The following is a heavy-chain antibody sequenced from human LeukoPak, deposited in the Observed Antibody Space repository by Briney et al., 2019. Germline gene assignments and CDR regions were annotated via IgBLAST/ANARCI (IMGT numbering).Heavy chain of an antibody. J-gene: IGHJ3*02. Sequence: GGSLRLSCAASGFTFSDYYMSWIRQAPGEGLEWVSYISSSVSTIYYADSVKGPFTISRDNAKNSLYLPMNTLRAEDTDVYYCARGGTDDAFDIWGKGTMVTVSS. V-gene: IGHV3-11*01. CDR1: GFTFSDYY. CDR3: ARGGTDDAFDI. D-gene: IGHD2-8*02. CDR2: ISSSVSTI.